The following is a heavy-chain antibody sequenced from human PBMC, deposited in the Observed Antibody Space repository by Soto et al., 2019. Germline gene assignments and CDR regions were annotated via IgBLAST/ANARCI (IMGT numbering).Heavy chain of an antibody. CDR1: GFTFSSYN. CDR2: VTGSSSYI. J-gene: IGHJ6*02. V-gene: IGHV3-21*01. CDR3: ARDKSILIDYYGMDV. D-gene: IGHD6-6*01. Sequence: PXGSLRLSCAASGFTFSSYNLNWVRQAPGKGLEWVSSVTGSSSYIYYADSVKGRFTISRDNAKNSLYLQMNSLRAEDTAVYYCARDKSILIDYYGMDVWGHGTTVTVSS.